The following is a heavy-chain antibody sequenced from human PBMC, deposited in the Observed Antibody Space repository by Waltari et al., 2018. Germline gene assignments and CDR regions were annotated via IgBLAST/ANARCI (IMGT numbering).Heavy chain of an antibody. J-gene: IGHJ6*03. Sequence: EVQLVESGGGLVKPGGSLRLSCVASGFSCKSYTMNWVRHTPEKGLEWVPYIGSSSTYTYYADSVKGRFTSSRDNAANSRHLEMNALRPEDTAVYYCASHLEDFYYYMDVWGKGTTVTVSS. CDR1: GFSCKSYT. CDR3: ASHLEDFYYYMDV. CDR2: IGSSSTYT. V-gene: IGHV3-21*06.